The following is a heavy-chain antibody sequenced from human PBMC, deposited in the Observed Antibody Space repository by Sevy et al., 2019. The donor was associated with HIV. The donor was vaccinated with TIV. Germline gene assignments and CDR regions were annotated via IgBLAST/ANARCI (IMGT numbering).Heavy chain of an antibody. D-gene: IGHD2-2*01. V-gene: IGHV3-11*01. CDR3: ARDHVVVEPLANYGMDV. J-gene: IGHJ6*02. Sequence: GESLKISCAASGFIFSDFYMSWVRQAPGKGLEWISYISSRGTTIYYAESVKGRVTISRDNAKNSLYLQMNSLTAEDTAVYYCARDHVVVEPLANYGMDVWGQGTTVTVSS. CDR2: ISSRGTTI. CDR1: GFIFSDFY.